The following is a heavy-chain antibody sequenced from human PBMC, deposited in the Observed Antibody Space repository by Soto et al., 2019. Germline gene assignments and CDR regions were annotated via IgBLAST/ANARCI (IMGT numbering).Heavy chain of an antibody. D-gene: IGHD5-12*01. J-gene: IGHJ4*02. V-gene: IGHV4-31*03. CDR2: IYYSGST. CDR3: ARGYSGYDDPYYFDY. Sequence: QVQLQESGPGLVKPSQTLSLTCPVSGGSISSGGYYWSWIRQHPGKGLEWIGYIYYSGSTYYNPSLKSRVTISVDTSKNQFSLKLSSVTAADTAVYYCARGYSGYDDPYYFDYWGQGTLVTVSS. CDR1: GGSISSGGYY.